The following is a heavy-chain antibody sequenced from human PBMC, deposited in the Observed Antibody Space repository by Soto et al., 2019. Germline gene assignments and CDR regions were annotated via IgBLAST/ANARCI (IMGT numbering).Heavy chain of an antibody. J-gene: IGHJ6*02. Sequence: SETLSLTCTVSGDSVSSNIHYWSWIRQPPGKGLEWIGYIYYAGTTSYNVSLKSRVSFSVDTSKNQYSLKLTSINAADTAVYNCARDRRQTHDYYYYYGMDVWGQGTTVTVSS. CDR1: GDSVSSNIHY. CDR3: ARDRRQTHDYYYYYGMDV. D-gene: IGHD1-1*01. CDR2: IYYAGTT. V-gene: IGHV4-61*01.